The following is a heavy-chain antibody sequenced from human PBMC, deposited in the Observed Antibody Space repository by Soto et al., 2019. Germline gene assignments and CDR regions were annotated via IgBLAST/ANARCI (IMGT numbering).Heavy chain of an antibody. V-gene: IGHV1-58*02. CDR1: GFSFTSSA. J-gene: IGHJ6*02. Sequence: QMQLVQSGPEVKKPGTSVKVSCKTSGFSFTSSAMQWVRQARGQRLEWIGWIVVGSGHTNNAQKFQERVTITRDMSRSTAYMELRSLRSEDTAVYYCAAASSTSGGYYGMDVWGQGTTVTVSS. CDR2: IVVGSGHT. D-gene: IGHD2-2*01. CDR3: AAASSTSGGYYGMDV.